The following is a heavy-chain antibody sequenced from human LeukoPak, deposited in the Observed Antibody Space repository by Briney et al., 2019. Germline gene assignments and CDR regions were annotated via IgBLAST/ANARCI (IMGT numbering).Heavy chain of an antibody. CDR2: IDANSGGT. Sequence: EASVKVSCKTSGFTFTGYYFHWMRQAPGQGLEWMGSIDANSGGTEYAQKFQGRVTMTRDTSLNTAYMEVTSLTSDDTAVYYCARDLFWTGYYYFDFWGQGTLVTVSS. CDR3: ARDLFWTGYYYFDF. J-gene: IGHJ4*02. V-gene: IGHV1-2*02. CDR1: GFTFTGYY. D-gene: IGHD3-3*01.